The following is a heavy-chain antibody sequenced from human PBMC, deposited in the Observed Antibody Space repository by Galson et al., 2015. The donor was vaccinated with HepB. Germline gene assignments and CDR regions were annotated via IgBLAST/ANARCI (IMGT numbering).Heavy chain of an antibody. D-gene: IGHD6-13*01. Sequence: ETLSLTCTVSGRSMGDYYWTWIRQPPGKGLEWIGYIYNSGNIDYSPSLKSRVTISVDRSKNQFYLQLTSVTAADTAIYYCARGIAASYGYWGQGTLVTVSS. J-gene: IGHJ4*02. CDR2: IYNSGNI. CDR3: ARGIAASYGY. V-gene: IGHV4-59*01. CDR1: GRSMGDYY.